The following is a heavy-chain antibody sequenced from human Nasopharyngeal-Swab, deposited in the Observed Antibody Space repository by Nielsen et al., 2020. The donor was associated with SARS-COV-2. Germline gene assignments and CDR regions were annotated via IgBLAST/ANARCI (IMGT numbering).Heavy chain of an antibody. Sequence: GESLKISCAASGFTFSNYEMNWVRQAPGKGLEWVSYISESDGTSYYADSVRGRFTISRDNANNSLYLQMNSLRAEDTAVYYCARASRAWYWGQGALVTVSS. J-gene: IGHJ4*02. CDR1: GFTFSNYE. CDR3: ARASRAWY. V-gene: IGHV3-48*03. CDR2: ISESDGTS.